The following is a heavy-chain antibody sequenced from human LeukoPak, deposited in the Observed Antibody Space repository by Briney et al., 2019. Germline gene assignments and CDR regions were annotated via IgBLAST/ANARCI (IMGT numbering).Heavy chain of an antibody. CDR1: GFTFSSYG. V-gene: IGHV3-33*06. CDR2: IWYDGSNK. D-gene: IGHD1-26*01. Sequence: GGALRLPCAASGFTFSSYGMHWGRQAPGKGLEGVAVIWYDGSNKYYADSVKGRFTISRDNSKNTLYLQMNSLRAEDTAVYYCAKDLSGGSSEWGRGTLVTVSS. CDR3: AKDLSGGSSE. J-gene: IGHJ4*02.